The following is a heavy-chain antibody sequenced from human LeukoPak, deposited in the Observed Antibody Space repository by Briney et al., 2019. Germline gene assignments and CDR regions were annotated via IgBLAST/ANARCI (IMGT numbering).Heavy chain of an antibody. D-gene: IGHD6-6*01. V-gene: IGHV4-34*01. CDR1: GESFSGYY. CDR2: INHSGST. CDR3: ARESRRSSRNYYYYMDV. J-gene: IGHJ6*03. Sequence: SETLSLTCAVYGESFSGYYWSWIRQPPGKGLEWMGEINHSGSTNYNPSLKSRVTISVDTSKNQFSLKLSSVTAADTAVYYCARESRRSSRNYYYYMDVWGKGTTVTVSS.